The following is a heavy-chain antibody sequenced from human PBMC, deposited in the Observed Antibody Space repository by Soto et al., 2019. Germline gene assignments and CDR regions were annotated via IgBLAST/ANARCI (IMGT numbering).Heavy chain of an antibody. J-gene: IGHJ3*02. V-gene: IGHV3-23*04. CDR2: LSRGGGST. D-gene: IGHD1-1*01. Sequence: EAQLVESGGELVQPGGSLRLSCAASGFTFSSHGMSWVRQAPGKGLEWIAGLSRGGGSTYYADSVKGRFTISRDNSKNTLNLIMNSLRVEDTALYYCAQEGQFRTDGFDIWGQGTMVTVSS. CDR1: GFTFSSHG. CDR3: AQEGQFRTDGFDI.